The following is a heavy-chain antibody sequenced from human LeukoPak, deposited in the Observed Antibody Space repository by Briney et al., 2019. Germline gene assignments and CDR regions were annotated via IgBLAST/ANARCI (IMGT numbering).Heavy chain of an antibody. Sequence: GGSLRLSCAASGFTFSKYDMYWISQAPGKGLECVSVISRDGTTYYADSVKGRFTISRDNSQNTLSLQMNSLNADDTAVYYCSKKGQNDAYGKPDWGQGTLVTVSS. CDR1: GFTFSKYD. CDR2: ISRDGTT. CDR3: SKKGQNDAYGKPD. D-gene: IGHD1-1*01. V-gene: IGHV3-23*01. J-gene: IGHJ4*02.